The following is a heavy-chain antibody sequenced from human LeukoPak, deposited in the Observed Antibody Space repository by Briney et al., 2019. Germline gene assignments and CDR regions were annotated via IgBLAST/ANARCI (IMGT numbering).Heavy chain of an antibody. D-gene: IGHD6-19*01. CDR3: AKDLVSGDWYWRGFDS. V-gene: IGHV3-23*01. Sequence: GGSLRLSCAASGFTFNSYVMSWVRQAPGKGLEWVSAIGGSGARTYYADSVRGRFTISRDNSKNTVYLQLNSLRGEDTAVYYCAKDLVSGDWYWRGFDSWGQGALVTVSS. J-gene: IGHJ4*02. CDR2: IGGSGART. CDR1: GFTFNSYV.